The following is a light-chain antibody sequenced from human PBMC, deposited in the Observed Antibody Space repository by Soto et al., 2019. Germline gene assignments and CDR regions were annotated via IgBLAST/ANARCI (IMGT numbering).Light chain of an antibody. CDR2: GAS. CDR1: QSVSSSY. V-gene: IGKV3-15*01. Sequence: EIVLTQSPGTLSLSPGEGATLSCRASQSVSSSYLAWYQHKPGQAPRLLIYGASTRATGIPARFSGSGSGTEFTLTISSLQSEDFAVYYCQQYNNWPQTFGQGTKVDIK. CDR3: QQYNNWPQT. J-gene: IGKJ1*01.